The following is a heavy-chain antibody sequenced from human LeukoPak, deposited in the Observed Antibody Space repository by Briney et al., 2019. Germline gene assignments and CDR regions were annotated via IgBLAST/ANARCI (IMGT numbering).Heavy chain of an antibody. CDR2: ISSSGTST. CDR3: ARDRGAVTGQYFDY. Sequence: PGGSLRLSCAASGFSFSGYYMSWLRQAPGKGLEWVSYISSSGTSTNYADSVKGRFTISRDNAKNSLYLQMNSLRVEDTAVYYCARDRGAVTGQYFDYWGQGTLVTVSS. D-gene: IGHD6-19*01. V-gene: IGHV3-11*01. CDR1: GFSFSGYY. J-gene: IGHJ4*02.